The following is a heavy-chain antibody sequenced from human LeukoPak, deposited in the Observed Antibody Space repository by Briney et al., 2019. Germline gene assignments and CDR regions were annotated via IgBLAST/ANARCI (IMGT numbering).Heavy chain of an antibody. CDR3: TRAMITFGGVIAIFDY. V-gene: IGHV3-49*04. J-gene: IGHJ4*02. D-gene: IGHD3-16*02. Sequence: SGGSLRLSCAASGFTFGDSALNWVRQAPGKGLEWVGFIRSKPYGGTTEYAASVKGRFTISRDDSKSIAYLQMNSLKTEDTAVYYCTRAMITFGGVIAIFDYWGQGTLVTVSS. CDR1: GFTFGDSA. CDR2: IRSKPYGGTT.